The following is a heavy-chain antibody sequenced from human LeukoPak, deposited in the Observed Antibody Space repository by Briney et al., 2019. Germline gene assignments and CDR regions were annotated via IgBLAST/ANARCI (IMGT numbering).Heavy chain of an antibody. J-gene: IGHJ3*02. D-gene: IGHD3-22*01. V-gene: IGHV3-53*01. CDR3: ARAPSLHYYDSSGDAFDI. CDR2: IYSGGST. Sequence: GGSLRLSCAASGFTVSSNYMSWVRQAPGKGLEWVSVIYSGGSTYYADSVKGRFTTSRDNSKSTLYLQMNSLRAEDTAVYYCARAPSLHYYDSSGDAFDIWGQGTMVTVSS. CDR1: GFTVSSNY.